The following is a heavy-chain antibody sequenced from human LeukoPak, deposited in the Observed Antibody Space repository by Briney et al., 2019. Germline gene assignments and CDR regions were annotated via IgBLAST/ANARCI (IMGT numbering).Heavy chain of an antibody. CDR2: ISSSSSYI. J-gene: IGHJ4*02. CDR1: GFTFSSYS. V-gene: IGHV3-21*01. D-gene: IGHD6-13*01. Sequence: GGSLRLSCAASGFTFSSYSMNWVRQAPGKGLEWASSISSSSSYIYYADSVKGRFTISRDNAKNSLYLQMNSLRAEDTAVYYCARGRRIAAAGTGFDYWGQGTLVTVSS. CDR3: ARGRRIAAAGTGFDY.